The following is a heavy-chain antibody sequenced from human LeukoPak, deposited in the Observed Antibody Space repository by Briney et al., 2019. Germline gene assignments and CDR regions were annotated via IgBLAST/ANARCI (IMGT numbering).Heavy chain of an antibody. J-gene: IGHJ5*02. D-gene: IGHD3-9*01. CDR1: GGSISSYY. Sequence: PSETLSLTCTVSGGSISSYYWSWIRQPAGKGLEWIGRIYTSGSPNYNPSLKSRVTMSVDTSKNQFSLKLSSLTATDTAVYYCLSGHDNAFDPWGQGTLVTVSP. CDR3: LSGHDNAFDP. CDR2: IYTSGSP. V-gene: IGHV4-4*07.